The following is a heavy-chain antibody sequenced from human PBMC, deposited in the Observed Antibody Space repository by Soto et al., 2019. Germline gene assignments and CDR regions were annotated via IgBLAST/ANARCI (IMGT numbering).Heavy chain of an antibody. V-gene: IGHV1-69*02. CDR2: IIPILGIA. D-gene: IGHD6-19*01. J-gene: IGHJ5*02. Sequence: GASVKVSCKASGGTFSSYTISWVRQAPGQGLEWMGRIIPILGIANYAQKFQGRVTITADKSTSTAYMELSSLRSEDTALYYCARGAYSSGWYSKWFDPWGQGTLVTVSS. CDR1: GGTFSSYT. CDR3: ARGAYSSGWYSKWFDP.